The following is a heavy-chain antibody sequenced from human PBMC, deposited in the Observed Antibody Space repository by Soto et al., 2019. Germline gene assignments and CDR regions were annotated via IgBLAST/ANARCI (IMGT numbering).Heavy chain of an antibody. CDR3: ARAETY. J-gene: IGHJ4*02. CDR2: MNSKNGDT. CDR1: GYTFIDYY. Sequence: QVQLVQSGAEVKKPGASVKVSCKASGYTFIDYYIHWVRQAPGQGPEWMGWMNSKNGDTNSAPKFQVRVTMTRDTSISTAYMELSRLRSDDTAVYYCARAETYWGQSPLVTVSS. V-gene: IGHV1-2*02.